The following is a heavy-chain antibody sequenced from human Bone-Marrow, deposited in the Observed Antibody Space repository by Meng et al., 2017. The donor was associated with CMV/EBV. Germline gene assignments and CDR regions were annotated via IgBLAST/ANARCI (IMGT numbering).Heavy chain of an antibody. CDR3: ARGGAVAGPRGWFDP. Sequence: GGSLRLSCAASGFTFSSYWMSWVRQAPGKGLEWVANIKKDGSEKYYVDSVKGRFTISRDNAKNSLYLQMNSLRAEDTAVYYCARGGAVAGPRGWFDPWGQGTLVTVSS. CDR2: IKKDGSEK. V-gene: IGHV3-7*01. J-gene: IGHJ5*02. D-gene: IGHD6-19*01. CDR1: GFTFSSYW.